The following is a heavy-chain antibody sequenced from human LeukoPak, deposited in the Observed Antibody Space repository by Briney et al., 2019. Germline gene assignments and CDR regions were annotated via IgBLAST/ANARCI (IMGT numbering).Heavy chain of an antibody. CDR2: IYHSGST. J-gene: IGHJ4*02. CDR1: GYSISSGYY. Sequence: SETLSLTCAVPGYSISSGYYWGWIRPTPGKGMEWIGCIYHSGSTYYNPSLKSRVTISVDTSKNQFSLKLSSVTAADTAVYYCARDPNEWLSATPFDYWGQGTLATVSS. D-gene: IGHD3-3*01. V-gene: IGHV4-38-2*02. CDR3: ARDPNEWLSATPFDY.